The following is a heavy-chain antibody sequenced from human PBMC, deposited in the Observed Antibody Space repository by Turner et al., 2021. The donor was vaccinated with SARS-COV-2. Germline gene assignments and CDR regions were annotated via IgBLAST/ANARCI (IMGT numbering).Heavy chain of an antibody. J-gene: IGHJ4*02. CDR1: GFTFSSYG. Sequence: QVQLVESGGGVVQPGRSLRLSCAASGFTFSSYGMHWGRQAPGKGLEWVAVISYDGSNKYYADSVKGRFTISRDNSKNTLYLQMNSLRAEDTAVYYCAKLLWQLVSPAGDFDYWGQGTLVTVSS. V-gene: IGHV3-30*18. CDR2: ISYDGSNK. D-gene: IGHD6-6*01. CDR3: AKLLWQLVSPAGDFDY.